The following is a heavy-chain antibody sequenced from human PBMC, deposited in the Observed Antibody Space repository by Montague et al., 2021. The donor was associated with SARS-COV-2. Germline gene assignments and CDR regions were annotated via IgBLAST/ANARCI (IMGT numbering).Heavy chain of an antibody. CDR3: ARLLPDGTVVATDIPFDS. D-gene: IGHD2-21*02. CDR2: IHYIGNP. J-gene: IGHJ4*02. V-gene: IGHV4-39*01. Sequence: SETLSLTCNVSGASISRSDYYWAWIRQPPGKGLELIGSIHYIGNPYYNPSLESRVTISVDTSENQFSLKLRSVIAADTAVHYCARLLPDGTVVATDIPFDSWGQGTLVTVSS. CDR1: GASISRSDYY.